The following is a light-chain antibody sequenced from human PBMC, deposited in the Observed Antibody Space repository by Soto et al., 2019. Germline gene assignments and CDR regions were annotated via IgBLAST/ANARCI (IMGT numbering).Light chain of an antibody. CDR2: EAS. Sequence: DIRLTQSPSTLSASVGDRITITCRASRNIGRWLAWYQQKPGRAPKVLIYEASNLESGVPSRFSGSGFGTEFTLTISSLQPDDFGTYYCQEYSSFFGGGTRVEIK. J-gene: IGKJ4*01. CDR3: QEYSSF. CDR1: RNIGRW. V-gene: IGKV1-5*01.